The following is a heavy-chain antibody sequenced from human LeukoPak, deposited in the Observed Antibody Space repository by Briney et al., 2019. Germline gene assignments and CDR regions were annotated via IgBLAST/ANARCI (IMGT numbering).Heavy chain of an antibody. CDR1: GFTFSSYW. V-gene: IGHV3-74*01. D-gene: IGHD3-9*01. CDR2: INSDDSST. Sequence: QAGGSLRLSCAASGFTFSSYWMHWVRQAPGKGLVWVSRINSDDSSTSYADSVKGRFTISRDNAKNTLYLQMNSLRAEDTAVYYCARGPHFDWSRTVGNWFDPWGQGTLVTVSS. J-gene: IGHJ5*02. CDR3: ARGPHFDWSRTVGNWFDP.